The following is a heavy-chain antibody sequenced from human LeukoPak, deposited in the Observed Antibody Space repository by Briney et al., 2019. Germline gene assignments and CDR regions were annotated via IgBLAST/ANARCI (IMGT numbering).Heavy chain of an antibody. CDR3: ARDASAYCSGGSCYSYWFDP. CDR1: GYTFTGYY. D-gene: IGHD2-15*01. Sequence: ASVKVSCKASGYTFTGYYMHWVRQAPGQGLEWMGWINPNSGGTNYAQKFQGRVTMTRDTSISTAYMELSRLRSDDTAVYYCARDASAYCSGGSCYSYWFDPWGQGTLVTVSS. CDR2: INPNSGGT. J-gene: IGHJ5*02. V-gene: IGHV1-2*02.